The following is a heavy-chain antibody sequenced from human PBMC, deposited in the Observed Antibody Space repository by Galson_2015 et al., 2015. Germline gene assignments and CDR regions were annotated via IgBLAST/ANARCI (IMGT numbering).Heavy chain of an antibody. D-gene: IGHD4-17*01. Sequence: SLRLSCAASGFTFSSYGMHWVRQAPGKGLEWVAVIWYDGSNKYYADSVKGRFTISRDNSKNTLYLQMNSLRAEDTAVYYCARVHRGSYGDLPQYYFDYWGQGTLVTVSS. V-gene: IGHV3-33*01. CDR2: IWYDGSNK. CDR3: ARVHRGSYGDLPQYYFDY. CDR1: GFTFSSYG. J-gene: IGHJ4*02.